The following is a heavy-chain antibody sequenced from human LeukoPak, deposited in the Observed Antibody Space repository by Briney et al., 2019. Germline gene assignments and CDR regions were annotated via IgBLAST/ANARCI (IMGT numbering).Heavy chain of an antibody. D-gene: IGHD6-19*01. Sequence: GGSLRLSCAASGFSFYSYWMHWVRQVPWKGLVWFLRISSDGSTTSYADSVKGRFTISRDNAKNTLYLQMNSLRDEDTAIYYCARAQAVAGTGGFDPWGQGTLVTVSS. CDR2: ISSDGSTT. CDR3: ARAQAVAGTGGFDP. V-gene: IGHV3-74*01. CDR1: GFSFYSYW. J-gene: IGHJ5*02.